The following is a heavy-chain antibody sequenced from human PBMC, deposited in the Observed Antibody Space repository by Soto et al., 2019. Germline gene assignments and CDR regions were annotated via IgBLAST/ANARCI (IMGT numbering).Heavy chain of an antibody. Sequence: SQTLSLTCAISGDSVSSNSAAWNWIRQSSSRGLEWLGRTYYRSKWYNDYAVSVKSRITINPDTSKNQFSLQLNSVTPEDTAVYYCASSPLELEYYFDYWGQGTLVTVSS. V-gene: IGHV6-1*01. D-gene: IGHD1-7*01. CDR2: TYYRSKWYN. CDR1: GDSVSSNSAA. J-gene: IGHJ4*02. CDR3: ASSPLELEYYFDY.